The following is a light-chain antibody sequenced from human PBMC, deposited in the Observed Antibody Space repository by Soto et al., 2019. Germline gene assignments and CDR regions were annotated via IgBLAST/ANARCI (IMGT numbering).Light chain of an antibody. Sequence: VLTQSPGTLSLSPGERATLSCRASQSVNNNYFAWYQQKPGQSPRLLIYGASIRATAIPDRFSGSGSGTDFTLTISRLEPEDSAVYYCQQHSRSITFGGGTKVEIK. CDR3: QQHSRSIT. CDR2: GAS. V-gene: IGKV3-20*01. J-gene: IGKJ4*01. CDR1: QSVNNNY.